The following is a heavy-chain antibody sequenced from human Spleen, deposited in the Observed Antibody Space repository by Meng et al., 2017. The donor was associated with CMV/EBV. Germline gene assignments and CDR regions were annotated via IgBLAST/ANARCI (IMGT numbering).Heavy chain of an antibody. V-gene: IGHV3-74*03. Sequence: EVWLVESGGGLVQPGGSLRLSCAVSGFTLRRYWMHWVRQAPGKGLEWVSRIDSDGRDITYADSVRGRFTISRDDAKNTLYLQMNSLRVEDTAVYYCARGVAESLGWEMGYWGQGTLVTVSS. J-gene: IGHJ4*02. CDR2: IDSDGRDI. D-gene: IGHD1-26*01. CDR1: GFTLRRYW. CDR3: ARGVAESLGWEMGY.